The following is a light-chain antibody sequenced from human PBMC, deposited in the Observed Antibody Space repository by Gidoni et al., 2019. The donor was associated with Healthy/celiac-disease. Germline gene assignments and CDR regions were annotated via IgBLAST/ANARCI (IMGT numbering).Light chain of an antibody. J-gene: IGLJ1*01. CDR1: NIGSKS. Sequence: SYVLSQPPSVSVAPGTTGRITCGGNNIGSKSVHWYQLKHGQAPVPVVSDDSDRPSGIPERFSGSNSGNTATLTISRVEAGDEADYYCQVWDSSSDHYVFGTGTKVTVL. CDR2: DDS. V-gene: IGLV3-21*03. CDR3: QVWDSSSDHYV.